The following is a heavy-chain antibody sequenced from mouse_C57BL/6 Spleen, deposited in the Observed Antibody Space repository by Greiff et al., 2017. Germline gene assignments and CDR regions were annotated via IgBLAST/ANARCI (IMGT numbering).Heavy chain of an antibody. J-gene: IGHJ3*01. CDR3: ARDYYGSSPWFAY. CDR1: GYTFTDHT. Sequence: VQLQQSDAELVKPGASVKISCKVSGYTFTDHTIHWMKQRPEQGLEWIGYIYPRDGSTKYNEKFKGKATLTADKSSSTAYMQLNSLTSEDSAVXFGARDYYGSSPWFAYWGQGTLVTVSA. V-gene: IGHV1-78*01. D-gene: IGHD1-1*01. CDR2: IYPRDGST.